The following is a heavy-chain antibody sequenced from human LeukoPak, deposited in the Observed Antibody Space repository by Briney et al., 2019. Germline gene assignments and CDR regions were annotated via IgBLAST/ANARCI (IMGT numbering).Heavy chain of an antibody. V-gene: IGHV1-2*02. J-gene: IGHJ4*02. CDR2: INPKSGGT. D-gene: IGHD1-20*01. CDR3: ARVGLYNWNDVVDY. CDR1: GYTFSGYY. Sequence: GASVKVSCKASGYTFSGYYMHWVRQAPGQGLEWMGWINPKSGGTNEAQKFHDRVTMTRDTSIRTAYMEVSRLRSDDTAVYYCARVGLYNWNDVVDYWGQGTLVTVSS.